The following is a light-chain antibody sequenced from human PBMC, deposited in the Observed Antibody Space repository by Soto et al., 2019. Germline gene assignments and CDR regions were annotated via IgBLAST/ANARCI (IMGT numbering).Light chain of an antibody. V-gene: IGLV2-23*02. J-gene: IGLJ1*01. CDR2: EVS. Sequence: QSVLPQPASVSRSRGPSITISCTGTTSDVGSYDLVSWYQQHPGKAPKIMIYEVSKRPSGDSNRFSGSKSGNTASLTISGLQAEDEADYYCSSYAGGRSPYVFGTGTKVTVL. CDR3: SSYAGGRSPYV. CDR1: TSDVGSYDL.